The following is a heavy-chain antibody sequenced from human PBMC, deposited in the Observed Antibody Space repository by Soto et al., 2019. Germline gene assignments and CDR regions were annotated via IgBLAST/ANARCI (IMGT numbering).Heavy chain of an antibody. CDR2: IYHSGST. CDR3: ATRTLGYCSSTSCHPYYYYYYGMDV. CDR1: GYSISSGYY. D-gene: IGHD2-2*01. J-gene: IGHJ6*02. Sequence: SETLSLTCAVSGYSISSGYYWGWIRQPPGKGLEWIGSIYHSGSTYYNPSLKSRFTISVDTSKNQFSLKLSSVTAADTAVYYCATRTLGYCSSTSCHPYYYYYYGMDVWGQGTTVTVS. V-gene: IGHV4-38-2*01.